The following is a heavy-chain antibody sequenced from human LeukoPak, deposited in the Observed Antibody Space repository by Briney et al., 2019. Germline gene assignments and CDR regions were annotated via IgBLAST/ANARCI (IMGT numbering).Heavy chain of an antibody. V-gene: IGHV3-48*04. CDR1: GFTFSSYS. CDR2: ISSSSSTI. J-gene: IGHJ4*02. D-gene: IGHD6-13*01. Sequence: GGSLRLSCAASGFTFSSYSMNWVRQAPGKGLEWVSYISSSSSTIYYADSVKGRFTISRDNAQNSLYLQMSSLRAEDTAIYYCATSTAAAGTDWGQGTLVTVSS. CDR3: ATSTAAAGTD.